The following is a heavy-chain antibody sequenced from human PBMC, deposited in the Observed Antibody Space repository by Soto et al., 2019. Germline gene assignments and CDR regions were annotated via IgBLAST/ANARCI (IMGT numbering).Heavy chain of an antibody. CDR2: IYYSGST. V-gene: IGHV4-59*01. Sequence: QVQLQESGPGLVKPSETLSLTCTVSGGSISSYYWSWIRQPPGKGLEWIGYIYYSGSTNYNPSLKSRVTISVDKSKNQFSLKLSSVTAADTAVYYCARASYGDYFDYWGQGTLVTVSS. CDR1: GGSISSYY. D-gene: IGHD3-10*01. J-gene: IGHJ4*02. CDR3: ARASYGDYFDY.